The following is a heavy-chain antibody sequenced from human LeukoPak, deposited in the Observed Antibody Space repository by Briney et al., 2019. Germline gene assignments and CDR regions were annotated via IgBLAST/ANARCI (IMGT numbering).Heavy chain of an antibody. Sequence: GGSLRLSCAASGLIFSISDMHWVRQAPGKGLQWVAFTSYDGSKKHCADSVQGRCTISRDNSKNTLSLQLNSLRPDDTAVFYCSQGLLSWGQGTLLTVAA. CDR3: SQGLLS. J-gene: IGHJ5*02. V-gene: IGHV3-30*02. CDR1: GLIFSISD. CDR2: TSYDGSKK.